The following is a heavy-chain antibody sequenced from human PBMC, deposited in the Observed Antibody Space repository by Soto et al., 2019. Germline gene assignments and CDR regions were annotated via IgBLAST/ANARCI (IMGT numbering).Heavy chain of an antibody. D-gene: IGHD3-3*01. CDR2: ISYDGSNK. J-gene: IGHJ6*02. V-gene: IGHV3-30*18. Sequence: QVQLVESGGGVVQPGRSPRLSCAASGFTFSSYGMHWVRQAPGKGLEWVAVISYDGSNKYYADSVKGRFTISRDNSMNTLYLQMKSLRAEDTAVYYWAKEVWSGPMDVWGQGTTVTVSS. CDR3: AKEVWSGPMDV. CDR1: GFTFSSYG.